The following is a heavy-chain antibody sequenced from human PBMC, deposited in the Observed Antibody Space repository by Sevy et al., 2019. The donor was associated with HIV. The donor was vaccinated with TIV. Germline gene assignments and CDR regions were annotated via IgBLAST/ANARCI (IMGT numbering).Heavy chain of an antibody. V-gene: IGHV3-30*04. CDR3: ARDLPHLLPWELSRGSDY. CDR1: GFSFSNYA. D-gene: IGHD1-26*01. CDR2: ISYDGINK. J-gene: IGHJ4*02. Sequence: GGSLRLSCAASGFSFSNYAMHWVRQSPGKGLEWVAMISYDGINKDYADSVKGRFSLSRDNSKNTLFLQMNSLRAEGTALYYCARDLPHLLPWELSRGSDYWGQGTLVTVSS.